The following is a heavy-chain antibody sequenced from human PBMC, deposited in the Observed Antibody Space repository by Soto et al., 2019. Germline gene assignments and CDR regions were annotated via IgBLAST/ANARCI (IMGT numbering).Heavy chain of an antibody. V-gene: IGHV3-9*01. J-gene: IGHJ4*02. Sequence: PGGSLRLSCAASGFTFDDYAMHWVRQAPGKGLEWVSGISWNSGSIGYADSVKGRFTISRDNAKNSLYLQMNSLRAEDTALYYCAKDHYDFWSGYETYYFDYWGQGTLVTVSS. CDR1: GFTFDDYA. CDR3: AKDHYDFWSGYETYYFDY. CDR2: ISWNSGSI. D-gene: IGHD3-3*01.